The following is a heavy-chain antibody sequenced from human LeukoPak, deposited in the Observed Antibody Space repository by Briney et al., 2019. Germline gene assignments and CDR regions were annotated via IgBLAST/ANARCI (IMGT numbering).Heavy chain of an antibody. CDR3: ARRMAYYYDSSGYKDDY. J-gene: IGHJ4*02. D-gene: IGHD3-22*01. V-gene: IGHV4-34*01. CDR2: INHSGST. CDR1: GGSFSDYY. Sequence: SETLSFTCAVYGGSFSDYYWSWIRQPPGKGLEWIGEINHSGSTNYNPSLKSRVTISVDTSKNQFSLKLSSVTAADAAVYYCARRMAYYYDSSGYKDDYWGQGTLVTVSS.